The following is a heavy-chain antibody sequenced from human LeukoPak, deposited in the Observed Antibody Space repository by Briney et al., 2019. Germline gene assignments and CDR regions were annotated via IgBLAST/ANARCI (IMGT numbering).Heavy chain of an antibody. V-gene: IGHV4-59*01. CDR3: ARVRVAVEALYYLDL. CDR1: RGSISSYY. D-gene: IGHD2-15*01. Sequence: SETLSLTCTVSRGSISSYYWTWVRQPPGKGLEWIGHIFYTGNTNYNPSLRSRVTISLDTSKKQFSLKLTSVTAAGTALYYCARVRVAVEALYYLDLWGQGTLVTVSS. CDR2: IFYTGNT. J-gene: IGHJ4*02.